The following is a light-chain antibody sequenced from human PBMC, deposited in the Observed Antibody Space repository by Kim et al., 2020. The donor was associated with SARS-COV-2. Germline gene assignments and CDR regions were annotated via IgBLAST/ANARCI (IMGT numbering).Light chain of an antibody. CDR2: QDS. Sequence: SVSPGQTASITCCGDKLGEKYACGYQKKPGQSPVLVIYQDSKRPSGIPERFSGSNSGNTATLTISGTQAMDEADYYCQAWDRSTAVFGGGTQLTVL. CDR1: KLGEKY. CDR3: QAWDRSTAV. J-gene: IGLJ2*01. V-gene: IGLV3-1*01.